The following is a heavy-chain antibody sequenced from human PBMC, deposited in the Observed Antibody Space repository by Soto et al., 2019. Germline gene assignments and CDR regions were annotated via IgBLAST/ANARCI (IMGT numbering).Heavy chain of an antibody. CDR2: ISYDGSNK. CDR3: AKDLLDIVVVVAAHYYGMDV. V-gene: IGHV3-30*18. D-gene: IGHD2-15*01. Sequence: GGSLRLSCAASGLTFSSYGMHWVRPAPGKGLEWVAVISYDGSNKYYADSVKGRFTISRDNSKNTLYLQMNSLRAEDTAVYYCAKDLLDIVVVVAAHYYGMDVWGQGTTVTVSS. CDR1: GLTFSSYG. J-gene: IGHJ6*02.